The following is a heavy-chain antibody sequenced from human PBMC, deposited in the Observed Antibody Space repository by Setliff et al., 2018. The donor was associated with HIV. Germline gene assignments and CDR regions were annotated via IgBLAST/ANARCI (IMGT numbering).Heavy chain of an antibody. V-gene: IGHV4-59*11. CDR3: ARLTIFGVVMATYYMDV. D-gene: IGHD3-3*01. J-gene: IGHJ6*03. Sequence: SETLSLTCTVSGGSISSHYWSWIRQPPGKGLEWIGYIYYSGNTNYNPSLQSLVTISVDTSKNQFSLKLSSVTAADTAVYYCARLTIFGVVMATYYMDVWGKGTTVTVSS. CDR1: GGSISSHY. CDR2: IYYSGNT.